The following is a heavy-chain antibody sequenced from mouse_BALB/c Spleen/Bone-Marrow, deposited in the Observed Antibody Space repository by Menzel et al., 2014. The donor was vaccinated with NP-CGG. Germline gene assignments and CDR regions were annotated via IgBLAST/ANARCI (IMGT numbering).Heavy chain of an antibody. CDR2: ISYDGSN. CDR1: GYSITRGYY. D-gene: IGHD1-1*01. V-gene: IGHV3-6*02. J-gene: IGHJ3*01. CDR3: ARGFITTVVPFAY. Sequence: ESGPGLVKPSQSLSLTCSVTGYSITRGYYWNRIRQFPGNKLEWMGYISYDGSNNYNPSLKNRISITRDTSKNQFFLKLSSVTTEDTATFYCARGFITTVVPFAYWGQGTLVTVSA.